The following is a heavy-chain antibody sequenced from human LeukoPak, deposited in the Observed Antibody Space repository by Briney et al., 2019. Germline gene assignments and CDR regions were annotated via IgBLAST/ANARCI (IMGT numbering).Heavy chain of an antibody. CDR2: ISSSGSTI. J-gene: IGHJ4*02. CDR3: ARDGRYYYDSSGYLGY. D-gene: IGHD3-22*01. Sequence: GGSLRLSCAASGFTFSDYYMSWIRQAPGKGLEWVSYISSSGSTIYYADSVKGRFTISRDNAKNSLYLQMNSLRAEDTAVYYCARDGRYYYDSSGYLGYWGQGTLVTVSS. V-gene: IGHV3-11*01. CDR1: GFTFSDYY.